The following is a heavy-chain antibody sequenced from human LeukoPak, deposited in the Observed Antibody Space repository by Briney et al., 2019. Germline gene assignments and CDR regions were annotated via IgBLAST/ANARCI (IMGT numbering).Heavy chain of an antibody. CDR2: ISYDGSNK. CDR3: AKEPPADGYIFDY. CDR1: GFTFSSYG. D-gene: IGHD5-24*01. J-gene: IGHJ4*02. Sequence: GGSLRLSCAASGFTFSSYGMHWVRQAPGKGLEWVAVISYDGSNKYYADSVKGRFTIFRDNSKNTLYLQMNSLRAEDTAVYYRAKEPPADGYIFDYWGQGTLVTVSS. V-gene: IGHV3-30*18.